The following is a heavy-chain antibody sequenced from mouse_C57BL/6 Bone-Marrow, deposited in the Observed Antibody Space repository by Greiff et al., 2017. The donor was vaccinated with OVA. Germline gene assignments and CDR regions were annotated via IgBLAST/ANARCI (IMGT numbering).Heavy chain of an antibody. CDR1: GYTFTSYG. D-gene: IGHD1-1*01. V-gene: IGHV1-81*01. Sequence: VHLVESGAELARPGASVKLSCKASGYTFTSYGISWVKQRTGQGLEWIGEIYPSSGNTYSNEKFKGKATLAADKASSTAYMELRSLTSEDSAVYFCTRKEIYYCSSYYWGQGTSVTVSS. CDR2: IYPSSGNT. CDR3: TRKEIYYCSSYY. J-gene: IGHJ4*01.